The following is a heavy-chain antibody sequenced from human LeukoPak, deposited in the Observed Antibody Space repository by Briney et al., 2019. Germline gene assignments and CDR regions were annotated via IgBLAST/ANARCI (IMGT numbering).Heavy chain of an antibody. Sequence: SETLSLTCNVSGDSINSGGFYWNWIRQPPGKGLEWIAYIHQSGITVSNPSLKSRLTLSLDASKNQFSLRLTSVTVADTAVYYCARDLEYCSTTSCFTWGQGTLVTVSS. J-gene: IGHJ5*02. V-gene: IGHV4-30-2*01. CDR3: ARDLEYCSTTSCFT. CDR1: GDSINSGGFY. D-gene: IGHD2-2*01. CDR2: IHQSGIT.